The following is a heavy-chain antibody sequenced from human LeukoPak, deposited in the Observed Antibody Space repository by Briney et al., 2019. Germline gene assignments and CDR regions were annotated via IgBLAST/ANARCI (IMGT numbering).Heavy chain of an antibody. CDR3: ARGVANPDY. CDR1: GFTFTKYS. CDR2: ISSGSSYI. Sequence: PGGSLRLSCAASGFTFTKYSMNWVRQAPGKGLEWVSSISSGSSYIYYADSVKGRFTISRDNAKNSLYLQMNSLRAEDTAVYNCARGVANPDYWGQGTLVTVSS. J-gene: IGHJ4*02. D-gene: IGHD2-15*01. V-gene: IGHV3-21*01.